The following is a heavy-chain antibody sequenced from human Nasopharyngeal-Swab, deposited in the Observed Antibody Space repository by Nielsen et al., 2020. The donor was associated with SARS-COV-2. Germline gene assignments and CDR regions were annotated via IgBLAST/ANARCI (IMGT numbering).Heavy chain of an antibody. CDR2: INPTGGST. V-gene: IGHV1-46*01. Sequence: WVRQAPGQGLEWMGIINPTGGSTTYAQKFQGRVIMTRDTSTSTLYMELRGLRSEDTAVYFCAGDAGGFYTKDQPYFNYWGQGSLVTVSS. J-gene: IGHJ4*02. CDR3: AGDAGGFYTKDQPYFNY. D-gene: IGHD3-10*01.